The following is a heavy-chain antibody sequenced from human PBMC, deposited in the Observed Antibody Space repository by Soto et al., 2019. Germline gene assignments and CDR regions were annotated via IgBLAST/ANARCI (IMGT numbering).Heavy chain of an antibody. CDR2: ISGSGGST. Sequence: GGSLRLSCAASGFTFSSYAMSWVRQAPGKGLEWVSAISGSGGSTYYADSVKGRFIISRDNSKNTLSLQINSLKAEDTALFYCAKHMAVAGALDYWGQGTLVTVSS. CDR3: AKHMAVAGALDY. V-gene: IGHV3-23*01. CDR1: GFTFSSYA. D-gene: IGHD6-19*01. J-gene: IGHJ4*02.